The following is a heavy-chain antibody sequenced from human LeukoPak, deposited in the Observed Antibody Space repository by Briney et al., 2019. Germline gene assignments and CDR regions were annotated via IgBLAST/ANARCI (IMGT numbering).Heavy chain of an antibody. CDR1: GGTFTTYY. J-gene: IGHJ1*01. CDR2: IHYSWST. D-gene: IGHD4-11*01. Sequence: SETLSLTCTVSGGTFTTYYWSWIRQPPGKRLEWIGHIHYSWSTNYNPCLKSRVTISLDTSKNQFSLKLRSVTAAHTAIYYCATTTGTTRLFQHWGQGTLVTDSS. V-gene: IGHV4-59*01. CDR3: ATTTGTTRLFQH.